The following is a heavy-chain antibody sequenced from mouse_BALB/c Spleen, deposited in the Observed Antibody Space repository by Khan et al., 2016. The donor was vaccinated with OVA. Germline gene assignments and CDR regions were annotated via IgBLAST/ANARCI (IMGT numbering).Heavy chain of an antibody. V-gene: IGHV1S41*01. Sequence: DLVKPGASVKLSCKASGYTFTSYWINWIKQRPGQGLEWIGRISPGSGTPYYNEMFKGKATLTVDTSSSTAYIQLSSLSSEDSAVYFWVREKYDGSSHYAMDYWGQGTPVTVSA. CDR2: ISPGSGTP. CDR3: VREKYDGSSHYAMDY. J-gene: IGHJ4*01. CDR1: GYTFTSYW. D-gene: IGHD1-1*01.